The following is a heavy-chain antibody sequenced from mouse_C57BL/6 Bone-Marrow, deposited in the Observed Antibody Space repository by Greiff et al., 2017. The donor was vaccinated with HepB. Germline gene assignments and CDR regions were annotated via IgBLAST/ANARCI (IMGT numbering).Heavy chain of an antibody. CDR2: IWSDGST. D-gene: IGHD1-1*01. J-gene: IGHJ4*01. V-gene: IGHV2-6-1*01. Sequence: QVQLKESGPGLVAPSQSLSITCTVSGFSLTSYGVHWVRQPPGKGLEWLVVIWSDGSTTYNSALKSRLSISKDNSKSQVFLKMNSLQTDDTAMYYCARHGEYYGSSLYYAMDYWGQGTSVTVSS. CDR1: GFSLTSYG. CDR3: ARHGEYYGSSLYYAMDY.